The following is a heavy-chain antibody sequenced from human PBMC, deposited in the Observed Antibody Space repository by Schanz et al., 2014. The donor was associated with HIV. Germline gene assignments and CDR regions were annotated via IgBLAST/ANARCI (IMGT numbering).Heavy chain of an antibody. CDR3: AKASESIFGVEGLDY. V-gene: IGHV3-30-3*01. J-gene: IGHJ4*02. CDR2: ISNDGSTK. Sequence: LVEAGGGLVQPGGGLRLSCAASGFTFSKYAMHWVRQAPGKGLEWGAVISNDGSTKYYADSVKGRFTISRDNSKNTVYLQLNSLRPEDTAVYYCAKASESIFGVEGLDYWGQGTLVTVSS. D-gene: IGHD3-3*01. CDR1: GFTFSKYA.